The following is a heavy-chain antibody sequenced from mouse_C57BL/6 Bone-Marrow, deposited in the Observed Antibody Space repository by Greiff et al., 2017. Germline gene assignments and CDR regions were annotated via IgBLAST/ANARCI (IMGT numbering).Heavy chain of an antibody. CDR1: GYAFSSSG. J-gene: IGHJ4*01. V-gene: IGHV1-82*01. CDR2: IYPGDGDT. CDR3: AREKINCAMDY. D-gene: IGHD2-4*01. Sequence: QVQLVESGPELVQPGASVKISCKASGYAFSSSGMNWVQQRPGKGLEWIGRIYPGDGDTNYTGKFTGKATLTADKASSTPYMQLSSLTSEDSAVYSCAREKINCAMDYWGQGTSVTVSS.